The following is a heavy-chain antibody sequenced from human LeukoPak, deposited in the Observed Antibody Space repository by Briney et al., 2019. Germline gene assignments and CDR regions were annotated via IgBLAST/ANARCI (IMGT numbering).Heavy chain of an antibody. V-gene: IGHV4-39*07. Sequence: SETLSLTCTVSGGSISSSSYYWGWIRQPPGKGLEWIGEINHSGSANYNPSLKSRVTISVDTSKNQFSLKLSSVTAADTAVYYCARDGGEWELFLDYWGQGNLVTVSS. D-gene: IGHD1-26*01. CDR2: INHSGSA. CDR1: GGSISSSSYY. CDR3: ARDGGEWELFLDY. J-gene: IGHJ4*02.